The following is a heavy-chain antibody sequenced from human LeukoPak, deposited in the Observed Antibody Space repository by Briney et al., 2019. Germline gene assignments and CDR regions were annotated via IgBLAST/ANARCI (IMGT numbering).Heavy chain of an antibody. V-gene: IGHV3-23*01. J-gene: IGHJ3*02. CDR3: AKLSEYYYDSSGYFHDAFDI. Sequence: GGSLRLSCAASGFTFSSYAMSWVRQAPGKGLEWVSAISGSGGSTYYADSVKGRFTISRDNSKNTLYLQMNSLRAEDTAVYYCAKLSEYYYDSSGYFHDAFDIWGQGTMVTVSS. CDR1: GFTFSSYA. CDR2: ISGSGGST. D-gene: IGHD3-22*01.